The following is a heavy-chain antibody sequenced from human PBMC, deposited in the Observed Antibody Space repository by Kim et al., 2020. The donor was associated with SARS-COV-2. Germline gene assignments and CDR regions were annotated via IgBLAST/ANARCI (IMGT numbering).Heavy chain of an antibody. D-gene: IGHD3-10*01. J-gene: IGHJ6*02. Sequence: SETLSLTCTVSGGSISSYYWSWIRQPAGKGLEWIGRIYTSGSTNYNPSLKSRVTMSVDPSKNQFSLKLSSVTAADTAVYYCARTLSPYYYGSGTLYGMDVWRQGTTVTVSS. CDR2: IYTSGST. CDR3: ARTLSPYYYGSGTLYGMDV. CDR1: GGSISSYY. V-gene: IGHV4-4*07.